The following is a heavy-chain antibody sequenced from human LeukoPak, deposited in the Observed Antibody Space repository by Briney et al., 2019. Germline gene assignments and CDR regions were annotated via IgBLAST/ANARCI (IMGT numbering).Heavy chain of an antibody. D-gene: IGHD3-22*01. CDR3: AENYYDSSGYFY. Sequence: SGPTLVEPTQTLTLTCAFSGFSLTTSGVGVGWIRQPPGKALEWLALIYWDDDKRYSPSLKSRLTITKDTSKNQVVLTMTNMDPVDTATYYCAENYYDSSGYFYWGQGTLVTVSS. J-gene: IGHJ4*02. CDR1: GFSLTTSGVG. V-gene: IGHV2-5*02. CDR2: IYWDDDK.